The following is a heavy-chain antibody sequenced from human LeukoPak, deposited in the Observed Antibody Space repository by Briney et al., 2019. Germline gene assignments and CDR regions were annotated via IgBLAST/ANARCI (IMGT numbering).Heavy chain of an antibody. CDR1: GYTFTGYY. J-gene: IGHJ4*02. CDR3: ARRYDFWSGYPTAFDY. CDR2: INPNTGGT. D-gene: IGHD3-3*01. Sequence: ASVKVSCKASGYTFTGYYIHWVRQAPGQGLEWMGFINPNTGGTSYAQKFQARVTMIRDTSISTAYMELSGLRSDDTAVYYCARRYDFWSGYPTAFDYWGQGTLVTVSS. V-gene: IGHV1-2*02.